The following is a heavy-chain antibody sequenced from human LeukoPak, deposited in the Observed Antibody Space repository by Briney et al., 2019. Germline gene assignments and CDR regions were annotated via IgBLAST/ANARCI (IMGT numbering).Heavy chain of an antibody. J-gene: IGHJ3*02. CDR1: GGSISSYY. Sequence: SETLSLTCTVSGGSISSYYWSWIRQPPGKGLEWIGYIYYSGSTNYNPSLKSRVTISVDTSKNQFSLKLSSVTAADTAVYYCARGKYYDFWSGYPDAFDIWGQGTMVTVSS. D-gene: IGHD3-3*01. V-gene: IGHV4-59*01. CDR3: ARGKYYDFWSGYPDAFDI. CDR2: IYYSGST.